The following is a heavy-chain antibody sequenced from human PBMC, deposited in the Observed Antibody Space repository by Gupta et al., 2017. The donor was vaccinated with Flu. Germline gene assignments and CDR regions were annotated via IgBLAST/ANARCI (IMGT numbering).Heavy chain of an antibody. CDR1: GGSISSGGYY. J-gene: IGHJ4*02. CDR2: FSTTGSI. CDR3: ATFCDGGTCYS. V-gene: IGHV4-61*02. D-gene: IGHD2-15*01. Sequence: QVQLQESGPGLVKPSQTLSLTCTVSGGSISSGGYYWNWLRQPAGKGLEWIGHFSTTGSINYTPSLRSRVTISADTSKIQFSLDLTSVTAADTALYYCATFCDGGTCYSWGQGTLVTVSS.